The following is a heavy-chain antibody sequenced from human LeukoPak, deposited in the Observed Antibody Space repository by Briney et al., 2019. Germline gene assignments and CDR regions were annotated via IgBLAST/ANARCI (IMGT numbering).Heavy chain of an antibody. Sequence: GGSLRLSCAASGFTFSFNGLSWVRQAPGKGLEWVSGISGSGGSTYYADSVKGRFTISRDNSKNTLYLQMDSLRPEDTAVYYCAKPAYGSDSYYSYYLDYWGQGTLVTVSS. CDR3: AKPAYGSDSYYSYYLDY. CDR2: ISGSGGST. V-gene: IGHV3-23*01. J-gene: IGHJ4*02. D-gene: IGHD3-10*01. CDR1: GFTFSFNG.